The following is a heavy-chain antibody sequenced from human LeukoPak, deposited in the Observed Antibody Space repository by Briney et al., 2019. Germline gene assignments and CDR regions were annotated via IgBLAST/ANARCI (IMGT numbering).Heavy chain of an antibody. V-gene: IGHV3-30*10. Sequence: GGSLRLSWAASGFSFSTYAMHWVRQAPGIGPEWVAVVSHDGSTKYYTDSVRGRFTISRDNSKNTFFLQLNGLRTGDTAVYYCARAIMGTENLDYWGQGTLVTVSS. J-gene: IGHJ4*02. CDR2: VSHDGSTK. CDR3: ARAIMGTENLDY. CDR1: GFSFSTYA. D-gene: IGHD5-18*01.